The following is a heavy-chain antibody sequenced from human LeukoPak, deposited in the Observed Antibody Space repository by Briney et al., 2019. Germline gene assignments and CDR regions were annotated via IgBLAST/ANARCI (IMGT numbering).Heavy chain of an antibody. CDR2: INPNSGGT. CDR1: GYTFTGYY. Sequence: GASVKVSCKASGYTFTGYYMHWVRRAPGQGLEWMGWINPNSGGTNYAQKFQGRVTMTRDTSISTAYMELSRLRSDDTAVYYCARDTATAGAFDIWGQGTMVTVSS. J-gene: IGHJ3*02. D-gene: IGHD2-21*02. CDR3: ARDTATAGAFDI. V-gene: IGHV1-2*02.